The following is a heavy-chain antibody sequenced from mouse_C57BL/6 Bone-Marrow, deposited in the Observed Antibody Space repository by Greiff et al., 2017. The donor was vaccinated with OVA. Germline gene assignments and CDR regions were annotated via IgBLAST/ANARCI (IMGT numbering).Heavy chain of an antibody. CDR3: ARPITTVENYFDY. D-gene: IGHD1-1*01. Sequence: EVKLVESGGGLVKPGGSLKLSCAASGFTFSDYGMHWVRQAPEKGLEWVAYISSGSSTIYYADTVKGRFTISRDNAKNTLFLQMTSLRSEDTAMYYCARPITTVENYFDYWGQGTTLTVSS. CDR1: GFTFSDYG. V-gene: IGHV5-17*01. CDR2: ISSGSSTI. J-gene: IGHJ2*01.